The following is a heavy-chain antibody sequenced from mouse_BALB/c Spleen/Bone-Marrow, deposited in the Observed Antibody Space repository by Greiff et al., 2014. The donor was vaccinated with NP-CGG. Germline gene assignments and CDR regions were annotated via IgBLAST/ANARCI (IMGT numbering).Heavy chain of an antibody. CDR1: GYTFTSYW. Sequence: VQLQQSGAELAKPGASVKMSCKASGYTFTSYWMHWVKQRPGQGLEWIGYINPSTGYTEYNQKFKDKATLTADKSSSTAYMQLSSLTSEDSAVYYCARMGYAMDYWGQGTSVTVSS. CDR3: ARMGYAMDY. V-gene: IGHV1-7*01. J-gene: IGHJ4*01. CDR2: INPSTGYT.